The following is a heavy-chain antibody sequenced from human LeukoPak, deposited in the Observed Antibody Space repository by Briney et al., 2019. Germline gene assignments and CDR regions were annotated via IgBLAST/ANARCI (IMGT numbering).Heavy chain of an antibody. J-gene: IGHJ3*02. CDR1: GYTFTSYY. Sequence: ASVKVSCKASGYTFTSYYMHWVRQAPGQGLEWMGIINPSGGSTSYAQKFQGRVTMTRDTSTSTVYMEPSSLRSEDTAVYYCARDRNVLRYFDWLPRDAFDIWGQGTMVTVSS. D-gene: IGHD3-9*01. CDR3: ARDRNVLRYFDWLPRDAFDI. V-gene: IGHV1-46*01. CDR2: INPSGGST.